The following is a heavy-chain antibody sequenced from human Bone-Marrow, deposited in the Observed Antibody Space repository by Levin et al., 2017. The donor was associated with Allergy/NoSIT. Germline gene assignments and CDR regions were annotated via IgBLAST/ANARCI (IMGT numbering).Heavy chain of an antibody. Sequence: QSGGSLRLSCAASGFTFSSYGMHWVRQAPGKGLEWVAVISYDGSNKYYADSVKGRFTISRDNSKNTLYLQMNSLRAEDTAVYYCAKGADYYDSSGYYWPIDYWGQGTLVTVSS. CDR2: ISYDGSNK. J-gene: IGHJ4*02. CDR3: AKGADYYDSSGYYWPIDY. CDR1: GFTFSSYG. V-gene: IGHV3-30*18. D-gene: IGHD3-22*01.